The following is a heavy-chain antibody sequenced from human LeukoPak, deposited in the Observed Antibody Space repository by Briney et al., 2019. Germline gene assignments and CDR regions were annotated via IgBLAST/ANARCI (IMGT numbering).Heavy chain of an antibody. J-gene: IGHJ4*02. Sequence: SETLSLTCTVSGGSISSYYCSWIRQPPGKGLEWIGYIYYSGSTNYNPSLKSRVPISVDTSKNQFSLKLSSVTAADTAVYYCARDSFGHVLIWGQGTLVTVSS. V-gene: IGHV4-59*01. D-gene: IGHD3-10*01. CDR1: GGSISSYY. CDR3: ARDSFGHVLI. CDR2: IYYSGST.